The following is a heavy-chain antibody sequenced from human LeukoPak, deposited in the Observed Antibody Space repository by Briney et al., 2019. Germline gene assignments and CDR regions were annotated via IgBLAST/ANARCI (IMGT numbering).Heavy chain of an antibody. CDR2: INHSGST. J-gene: IGHJ1*01. D-gene: IGHD2-2*01. CDR3: ARHGDIVVVPAARGFQH. Sequence: GSLRLSCAASGFTVSSNYMSWIRQPPGKGLEWIGEINHSGSTNYNPSLKSRVTISVDTSKNQFSLKLSSVTAADTAVYYCARHGDIVVVPAARGFQHWGQGTLVTVSS. CDR1: GFTVSSNY. V-gene: IGHV4-34*01.